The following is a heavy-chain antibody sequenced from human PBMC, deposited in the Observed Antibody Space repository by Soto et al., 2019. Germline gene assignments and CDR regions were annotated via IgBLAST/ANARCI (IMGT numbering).Heavy chain of an antibody. CDR1: GYTFTSYD. CDR3: ASGGSSSWYYYGMDV. CDR2: MNPNSGNT. V-gene: IGHV1-8*01. J-gene: IGHJ6*02. Sequence: QVQLVQSGAEVKKPGASVKVSCKASGYTFTSYDINWVRQATGQGLEWMGWMNPNSGNTGYAQKGQGRVTMTRNPSISTAYMELSSLRSEDAAVYYWASGGSSSWYYYGMDVWGQGTTVPVSS. D-gene: IGHD6-13*01.